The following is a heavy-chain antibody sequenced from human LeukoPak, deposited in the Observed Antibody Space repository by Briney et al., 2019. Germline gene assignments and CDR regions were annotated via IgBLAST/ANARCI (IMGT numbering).Heavy chain of an antibody. CDR3: VRDYDTSGPQETYFDF. Sequence: SVKVSFKGCGGTFSSYALSWVRLAPGRGIEWMGRIIPIFDTSDYTQEFQGRVTFTVDKSTGTAFMELSSLRSEDTATYYCVRDYDTSGPQETYFDFRGQGTLVTVSS. CDR1: GGTFSSYA. V-gene: IGHV1-69*06. CDR2: IIPIFDTS. D-gene: IGHD3-22*01. J-gene: IGHJ4*02.